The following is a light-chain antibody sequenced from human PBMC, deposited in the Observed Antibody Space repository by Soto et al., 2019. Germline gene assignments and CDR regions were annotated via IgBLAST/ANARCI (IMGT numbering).Light chain of an antibody. V-gene: IGKV3D-15*01. CDR1: QSVSSTY. CDR3: QQYNNWPWT. CDR2: GAS. Sequence: EIVLTQSPATLSLSPGERATLSCRASQSVSSTYLAWYQQKPGQAPRLLIYGASSRATGIPDRFSGSGSGTDFTLTISSLQSEDFAVYYCQQYNNWPWTLGQGTKVDIK. J-gene: IGKJ1*01.